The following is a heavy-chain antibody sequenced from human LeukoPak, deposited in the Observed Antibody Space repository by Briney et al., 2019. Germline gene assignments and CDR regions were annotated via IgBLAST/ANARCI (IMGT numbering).Heavy chain of an antibody. J-gene: IGHJ6*02. CDR3: ARDGVFYDMLTGPLYYYYGMDV. Sequence: PGGSLRLSCAASGFTFSSYIMNWVRQAPGKGLEWVSSISSSSSYIYYADSVKGRFTISRDNAKNSLYLQMNSLRAEDTAVYYCARDGVFYDMLTGPLYYYYGMDVWGQGTTVTVSS. D-gene: IGHD3-9*01. CDR2: ISSSSSYI. V-gene: IGHV3-21*01. CDR1: GFTFSSYI.